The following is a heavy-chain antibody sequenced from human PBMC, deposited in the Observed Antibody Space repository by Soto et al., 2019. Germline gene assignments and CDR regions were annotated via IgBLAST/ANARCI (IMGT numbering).Heavy chain of an antibody. J-gene: IGHJ5*02. CDR3: ADEVWGS. CDR2: INPNSGGT. Sequence: QVQLVQSGAEVKKPGASVKVSCKASGYTFTGYYMHWVRQAPGQGLEWMGWINPNSGGTNYAQKFQGRVTITADESTSTAYMELSSLRSEDTAVYYCADEVWGSWGQGTLVTVSS. V-gene: IGHV1-2*02. CDR1: GYTFTGYY. D-gene: IGHD7-27*01.